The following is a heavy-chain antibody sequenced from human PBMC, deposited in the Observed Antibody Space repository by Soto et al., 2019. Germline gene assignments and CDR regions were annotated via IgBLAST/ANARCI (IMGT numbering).Heavy chain of an antibody. D-gene: IGHD2-15*01. V-gene: IGHV1-69*02. CDR1: GGTFSSYT. CDR3: AGRDFSGGSCYGGDRDY. CDR2: IIPILGIA. J-gene: IGHJ4*02. Sequence: QVQLVQSGAEVKKPGSSVKVSCKASGGTFSSYTISWVRQAPGQGLEWMGRIIPILGIANYAQKFQGRVTITADKSTSTAYMELISLRTEDPAVYYGAGRDFSGGSCYGGDRDYWGQGTLVTVSS.